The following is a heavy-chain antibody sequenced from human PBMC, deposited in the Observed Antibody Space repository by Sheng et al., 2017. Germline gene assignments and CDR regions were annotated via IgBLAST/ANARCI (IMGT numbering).Heavy chain of an antibody. CDR3: ARDRRIVGATTIDY. D-gene: IGHD1-26*01. CDR2: IYYSGST. V-gene: IGHV4-39*07. CDR1: GDSITSSSYY. Sequence: QVQLQEAGPGLVKPSETLSLTCTVSGDSITSSSYYWGWIRQPPGKGLEWIGIIYYSGSTYYSPSLKSRVTMSVDTSKNQFSLKLNSVTAADTAVYYCARDRRIVGATTIDYWGQGTLVTVSS. J-gene: IGHJ4*02.